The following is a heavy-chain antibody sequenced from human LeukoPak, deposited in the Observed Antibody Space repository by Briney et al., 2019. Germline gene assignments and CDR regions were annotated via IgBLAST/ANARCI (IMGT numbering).Heavy chain of an antibody. CDR2: IKEDGSEK. D-gene: IGHD5-18*01. Sequence: GGSLRLSCAASGFTFSIYWMSWVRQAPGKGLEWVANIKEDGSEKYYVDSVKGRFTISRDNAKNSPYLQMNSPRAEDTAVYYCARAHYSSWDCWGQGTLVTVSS. CDR1: GFTFSIYW. V-gene: IGHV3-7*01. CDR3: ARAHYSSWDC. J-gene: IGHJ4*02.